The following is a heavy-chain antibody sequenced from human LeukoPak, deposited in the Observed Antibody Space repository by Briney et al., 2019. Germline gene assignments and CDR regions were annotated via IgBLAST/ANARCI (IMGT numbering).Heavy chain of an antibody. CDR2: VNPNSGGT. V-gene: IGHV1-2*06. J-gene: IGHJ3*02. D-gene: IGHD1-26*01. CDR1: GYTFTGYY. CDR3: ATLEPYVGKDAFDI. Sequence: ASVKVSCKASGYTFTGYYMHWVRQAPGQGLEWMGRVNPNSGGTNYAQKLQGRVTMTRDTSISTAYMELSRLRSDDTAVYYCATLEPYVGKDAFDIWGQGTMVTVSS.